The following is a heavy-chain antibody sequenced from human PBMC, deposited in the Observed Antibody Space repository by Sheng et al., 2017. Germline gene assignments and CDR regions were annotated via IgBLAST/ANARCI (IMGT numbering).Heavy chain of an antibody. CDR1: GYTFTDNG. CDR3: ARDRLHALDS. CDR2: ISASTGNT. Sequence: QVQLVQSGIEVKRPGASVKVSCKPSGYTFTDNGVSWVRQAPDEGLEWMGWISASTGNTVYAQKFQGRVIVTRDISMKTVYMDLRSLRPDDTAIYYCARDRLHALDSWGQGTRV. D-gene: IGHD2-15*01. V-gene: IGHV1-18*01. J-gene: IGHJ4*02.